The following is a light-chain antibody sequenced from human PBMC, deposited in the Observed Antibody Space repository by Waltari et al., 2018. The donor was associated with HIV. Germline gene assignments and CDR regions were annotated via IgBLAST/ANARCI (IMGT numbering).Light chain of an antibody. CDR1: SLRSFF. Sequence: SSELTQDPVLSVALAQTIKITCQGDSLRSFFPNWYQQTPGQAPILVVYGANRRPSGIPDRFSASNSGNTSSLIISDSQAVDEADYYCHSRDTDGDHYVFGGGTRVIV. V-gene: IGLV3-19*01. CDR2: GAN. J-gene: IGLJ1*01. CDR3: HSRDTDGDHYV.